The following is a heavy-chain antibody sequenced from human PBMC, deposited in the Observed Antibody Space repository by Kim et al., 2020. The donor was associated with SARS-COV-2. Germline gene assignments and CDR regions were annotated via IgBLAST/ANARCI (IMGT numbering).Heavy chain of an antibody. J-gene: IGHJ5*02. D-gene: IGHD3-10*01. V-gene: IGHV1-69*13. CDR1: GGTFSSYA. CDR2: IIPIFGTA. Sequence: SVKVSCKASGGTFSSYAISWVRQAPGQGLEWMGGIIPIFGTANYAQKFQGRVTITADESTSTAYMELSSLRSEDTAVYYCARDPDYGSGSYHRDPWGQGTLVTVSS. CDR3: ARDPDYGSGSYHRDP.